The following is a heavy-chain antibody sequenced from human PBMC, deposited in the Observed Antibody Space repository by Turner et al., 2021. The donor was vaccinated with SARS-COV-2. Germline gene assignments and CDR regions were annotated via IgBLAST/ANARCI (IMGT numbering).Heavy chain of an antibody. CDR3: AKGYSPDY. J-gene: IGHJ4*02. D-gene: IGHD4-4*01. CDR1: GFPFNSDA. Sequence: VQLVESGGGVVQPGRSLRLSCAASGFPFNSDAMSWVRQAPGKGVEWVSAISGSGGSTYYADSVKGRFTISRDNSKNTLYLQMNSLRAEDTAVYYCAKGYSPDYWGQGTLVTVSS. CDR2: ISGSGGST. V-gene: IGHV3-23*04.